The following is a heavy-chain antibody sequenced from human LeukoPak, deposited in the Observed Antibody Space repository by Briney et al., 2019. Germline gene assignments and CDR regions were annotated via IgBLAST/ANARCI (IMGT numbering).Heavy chain of an antibody. V-gene: IGHV3-33*01. D-gene: IGHD4-17*01. Sequence: GRSLRLSCAASRLTFSSYGMHWVRQAPGKRLEWVAVIWYDGSNKYYADSVKGRFTISRDNSKNTLYLQMNSLRAEDTVVYYCARDRYGDYGMDVWGQGTTVTVSS. CDR1: RLTFSSYG. J-gene: IGHJ6*02. CDR2: IWYDGSNK. CDR3: ARDRYGDYGMDV.